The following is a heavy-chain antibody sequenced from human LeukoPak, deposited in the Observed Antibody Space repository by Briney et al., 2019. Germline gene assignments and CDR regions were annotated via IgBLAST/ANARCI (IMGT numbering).Heavy chain of an antibody. CDR2: ISAGNGQT. V-gene: IGHV1-3*01. CDR1: GYTFTSYA. J-gene: IGHJ4*02. D-gene: IGHD5-24*01. Sequence: ASVKVSCKASGYTFTSYAIHWVRQAPGQRLEWMGWISAGNGQTKYSQKFQRRVTITRDISASTAYMELSSLRSEDTAVYYCARAGVVEMATIGFDYWGQGTLVTVSS. CDR3: ARAGVVEMATIGFDY.